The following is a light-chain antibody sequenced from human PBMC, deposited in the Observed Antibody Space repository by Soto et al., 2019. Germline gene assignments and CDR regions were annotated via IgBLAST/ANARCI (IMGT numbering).Light chain of an antibody. CDR1: SSDVGGDDS. J-gene: IGLJ3*02. V-gene: IGLV2-11*01. Sequence: QSALTQPRSVSGSPGQSVTISCTGTSSDVGGDDSVSWFQHHPGKVPRLVIYGVNKRPSGVPDRFSASKSGNTASLTISGLQAEDEADYYCCSHAGSYTLFGGGTKVTVL. CDR2: GVN. CDR3: CSHAGSYTL.